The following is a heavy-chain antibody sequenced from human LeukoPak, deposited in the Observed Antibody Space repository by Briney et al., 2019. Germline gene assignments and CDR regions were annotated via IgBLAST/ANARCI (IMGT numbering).Heavy chain of an antibody. CDR1: GLTFSSYG. CDR3: ARAAQAFDD. Sequence: QPGRSQTLSCTPSGLTFSSYGMQWVRQAPGEGREGLAVIWFDGSNKYYADSVKGRFTISRDNSKNTLSLQMNSLRADDMAVYDCARAAQAFDDWGQGTLVTVSS. J-gene: IGHJ4*02. CDR2: IWFDGSNK. V-gene: IGHV3-33*01.